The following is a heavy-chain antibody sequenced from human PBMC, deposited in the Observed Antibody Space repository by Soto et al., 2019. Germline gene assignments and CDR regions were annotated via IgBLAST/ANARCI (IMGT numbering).Heavy chain of an antibody. CDR1: GGSISSSSYY. CDR3: ASHSSGWYARAYYYYGMDV. D-gene: IGHD6-19*01. Sequence: QLQLQESGPGLVKPSETLSLTCTVSGGSISSSSYYWGWIRQPPGKGLEWIGSIYYSGSTYYNPSLKSRVTISVDTSKNQFSLKLSSVTAADTAVYYCASHSSGWYARAYYYYGMDVWGQGTTVTVSS. CDR2: IYYSGST. J-gene: IGHJ6*02. V-gene: IGHV4-39*01.